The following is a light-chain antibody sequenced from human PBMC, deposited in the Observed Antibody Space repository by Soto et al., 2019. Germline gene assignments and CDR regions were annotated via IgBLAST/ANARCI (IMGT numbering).Light chain of an antibody. CDR1: QSVNSN. V-gene: IGKV3-15*01. CDR3: QQYNNWPFT. Sequence: EITMTQSPVTLSVSPGERTTLSCRASQSVNSNLAWYQQKPGQAPRLLIYGASTRPTGIPASFIGNGSGTEFTITASSLQHDAFAVYYCQQYNNWPFTFGPGTKVDIK. J-gene: IGKJ3*01. CDR2: GAS.